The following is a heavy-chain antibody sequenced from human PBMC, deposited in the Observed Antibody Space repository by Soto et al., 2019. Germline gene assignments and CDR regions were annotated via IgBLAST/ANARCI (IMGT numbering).Heavy chain of an antibody. CDR3: VKDFRGGYDWTHD. D-gene: IGHD5-12*01. J-gene: IGHJ4*02. CDR1: GFTFSNYA. Sequence: EVQLLESGGDLVQPGGSLRLSCAASGFTFSNYAMSWVRQAPGKGLEWVSLIRGSGGPTNYADSVKGRFTVSRDNSKNMLFLQQNSQRAEDTAVYYCVKDFRGGYDWTHDWGQGTLVIVSS. CDR2: IRGSGGPT. V-gene: IGHV3-23*01.